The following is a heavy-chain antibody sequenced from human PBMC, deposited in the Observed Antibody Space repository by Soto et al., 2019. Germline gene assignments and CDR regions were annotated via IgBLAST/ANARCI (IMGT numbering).Heavy chain of an antibody. D-gene: IGHD2-15*01. Sequence: GGSLRLSCAASGFTFSSYSMNWVRQAPGKGLEWVSYISSSSSTIYYADSVKGRFTISRDNAKNSLYLQMNSLRAEDTAVYYCARDPLLAHDCSGGSCYSFFDYWGQGTLVTVSS. J-gene: IGHJ4*02. CDR2: ISSSSSTI. CDR1: GFTFSSYS. V-gene: IGHV3-48*01. CDR3: ARDPLLAHDCSGGSCYSFFDY.